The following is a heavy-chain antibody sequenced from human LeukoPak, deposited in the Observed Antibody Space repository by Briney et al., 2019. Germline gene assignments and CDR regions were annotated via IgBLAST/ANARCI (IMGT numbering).Heavy chain of an antibody. Sequence: SETLSLTCTVSGGSISSYYWSWIRQPPGKGLEWIGYIYYSGSTNYNPSLKSRVTISVDTSKNQFSLKLSSVTAADTAVYYCARAASGYSYASDYWGQGTLVTVSS. CDR3: ARAASGYSYASDY. V-gene: IGHV4-59*01. CDR2: IYYSGST. D-gene: IGHD5-18*01. CDR1: GGSISSYY. J-gene: IGHJ4*02.